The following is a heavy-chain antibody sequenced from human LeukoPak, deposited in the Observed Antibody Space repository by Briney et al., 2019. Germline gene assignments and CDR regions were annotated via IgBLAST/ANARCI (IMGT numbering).Heavy chain of an antibody. CDR1: GGSISSYY. D-gene: IGHD6-13*01. J-gene: IGHJ4*02. Sequence: SETLSLTCTVSGGSISSYYWSWIRQPAGKGLEWIGRIYTSGSTDYNPSLKSRVTISVDKSKNQFSLKLSSVTAADTAVYYCAYLKGSSWYYFDYWGQGTLVTVSS. V-gene: IGHV4-4*07. CDR2: IYTSGST. CDR3: AYLKGSSWYYFDY.